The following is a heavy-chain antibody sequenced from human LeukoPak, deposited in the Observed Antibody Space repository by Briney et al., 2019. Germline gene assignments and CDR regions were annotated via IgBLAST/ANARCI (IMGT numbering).Heavy chain of an antibody. CDR2: ISNDGSQT. Sequence: GGSLRLSCAASGFTLTTYSMHWVRQAPGKGREWLSIISNDGSQTYYAESVRGRFTISRDTSQNTLYLQMRSLTTEDTAVYYCASAEHNAWHNFKSWGQGTLVTVSS. CDR1: GFTLTTYS. CDR3: ASAEHNAWHNFKS. D-gene: IGHD1/OR15-1a*01. V-gene: IGHV3-30*04. J-gene: IGHJ4*02.